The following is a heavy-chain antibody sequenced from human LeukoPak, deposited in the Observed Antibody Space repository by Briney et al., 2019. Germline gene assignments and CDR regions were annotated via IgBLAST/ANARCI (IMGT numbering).Heavy chain of an antibody. J-gene: IGHJ6*03. CDR1: GFNFNNFA. CDR2: ITGSGTGT. CDR3: ARYLRKLYGRGGDYYFYMDV. D-gene: IGHD3-9*01. Sequence: GGSLRLSCAASGFNFNNFALSWVRQAPGKGLEWVSVITGSGTGTDYADSVKGRFTISRDSAKSTLYLQMNSLKAEDTALFYCARYLRKLYGRGGDYYFYMDVWGKGTTVTVSS. V-gene: IGHV3-23*01.